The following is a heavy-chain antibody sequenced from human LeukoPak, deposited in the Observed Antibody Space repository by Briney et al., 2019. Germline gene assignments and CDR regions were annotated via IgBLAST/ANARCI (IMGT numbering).Heavy chain of an antibody. J-gene: IGHJ4*02. D-gene: IGHD2-2*01. CDR3: ARVVVVPAATLNDY. CDR2: INTNTGNP. CDR1: GYTFTSYA. Sequence: GASVKVSCKASGYTFTSYAMNWVRQAPGQGLEWMGWINTNTGNPTYAQGFTGRFVFSLDTSVSTAYLQISSLKAEDTAVYYCARVVVVPAATLNDYWGQGTLVTVSS. V-gene: IGHV7-4-1*02.